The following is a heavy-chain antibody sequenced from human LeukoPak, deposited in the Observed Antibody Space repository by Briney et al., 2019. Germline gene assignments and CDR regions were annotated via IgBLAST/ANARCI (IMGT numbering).Heavy chain of an antibody. V-gene: IGHV3-21*01. Sequence: GGSLRLSCAASRFTFSSYSMSWVRQAPGKGLEWVSSISSSSSYIYYADSVKGRFTISRDNAKNSLYLQMNSLRAEDTAVYYCARAQYCSGGSCYLGSGMDVWGQGTTVTVSS. D-gene: IGHD2-15*01. CDR1: RFTFSSYS. J-gene: IGHJ6*02. CDR2: ISSSSSYI. CDR3: ARAQYCSGGSCYLGSGMDV.